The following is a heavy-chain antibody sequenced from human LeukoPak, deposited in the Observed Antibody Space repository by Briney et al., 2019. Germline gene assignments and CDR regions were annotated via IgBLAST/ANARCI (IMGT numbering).Heavy chain of an antibody. Sequence: GASLKISCKGSGSSFTSYWIGWVRQMPGKGLEWMGIIYPDDSDTRYSPSFEGQVIISVDKSISTAYLQWSSLKASDTATYYCARHGHCTNGVCYSNYYYYVDVWGKGTTVTVSS. CDR3: ARHGHCTNGVCYSNYYYYVDV. D-gene: IGHD2-8*01. V-gene: IGHV5-51*01. J-gene: IGHJ6*03. CDR2: IYPDDSDT. CDR1: GSSFTSYW.